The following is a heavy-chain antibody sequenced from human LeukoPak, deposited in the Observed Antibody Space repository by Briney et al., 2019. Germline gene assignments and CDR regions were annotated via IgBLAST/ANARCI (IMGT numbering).Heavy chain of an antibody. CDR2: IYRGGNT. CDR3: VRRDHYGSGSYGLDV. D-gene: IGHD3-10*01. J-gene: IGHJ6*02. Sequence: PGGSLRLSCAASGLNVFSSYMNWVRQAPGKGLEWDSVIYRGGNTYYADSVKGRFTISSDASKNTLYLQMGSLRAEDTAVYYCVRRDHYGSGSYGLDVWGQGISVTVSS. CDR1: GLNVFSSY. V-gene: IGHV3-66*01.